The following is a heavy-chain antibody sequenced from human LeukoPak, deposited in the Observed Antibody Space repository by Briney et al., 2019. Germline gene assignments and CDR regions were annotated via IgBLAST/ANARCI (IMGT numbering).Heavy chain of an antibody. CDR1: GFTFSNYG. Sequence: GGSLRLSCAASGFTFSNYGFHWVRQAPGKGLEWVALISFDGSKKYFADSVKGRFTPSRDNSKNTLYLQMNSLRGEDTAVYYCAKDWNNWFDSWGQGTLVTVPS. V-gene: IGHV3-30*18. CDR3: AKDWNNWFDS. D-gene: IGHD1-1*01. J-gene: IGHJ5*01. CDR2: ISFDGSKK.